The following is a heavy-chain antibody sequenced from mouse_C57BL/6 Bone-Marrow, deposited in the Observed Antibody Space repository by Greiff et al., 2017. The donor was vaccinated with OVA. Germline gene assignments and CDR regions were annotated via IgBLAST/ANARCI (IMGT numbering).Heavy chain of an antibody. V-gene: IGHV1-69*01. J-gene: IGHJ3*01. CDR1: AYAFRNYW. Sequence: QVQLQQSGAELVKPGAPVKISCKPSAYAFRNYWLNGVKQRPGQGLEWIGEIDPSDSYTNYNQKFKGKSTLTVDKSSSTAYMQLSSLTSEDSAVYYCARGTPAWFAYWGQGTLVTVSA. CDR2: IDPSDSYT. CDR3: ARGTPAWFAY. D-gene: IGHD3-3*01.